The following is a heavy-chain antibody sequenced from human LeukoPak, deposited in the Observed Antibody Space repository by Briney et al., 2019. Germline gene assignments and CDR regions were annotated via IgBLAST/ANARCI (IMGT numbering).Heavy chain of an antibody. Sequence: PSETLSLTCAVSGGSFSGYYWSWIRQPPGKGLEWIWVINNSESNNYNPSHKSRVTISVDTSKNQCTLKLSSVTAADTAVYYCARGRLGYDFRSRRGNSFDPWGQGTLVTVSS. CDR3: ARGRLGYDFRSRRGNSFDP. CDR2: INNSESN. V-gene: IGHV4-34*01. J-gene: IGHJ5*02. D-gene: IGHD3-3*01. CDR1: GGSFSGYY.